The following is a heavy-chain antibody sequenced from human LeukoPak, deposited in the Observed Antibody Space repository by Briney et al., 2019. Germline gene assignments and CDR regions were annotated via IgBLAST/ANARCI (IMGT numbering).Heavy chain of an antibody. Sequence: PSETLSLTCAVYGGSFSGYYWSWIRQPPGKGLEWIGEINHSGSTSYNPSLKSRVTMSVDTSKNQFSLKLSSVTAADTAVYYCARDGFSRSTSFWFDPWGQGTLVTVSS. V-gene: IGHV4-34*01. CDR1: GGSFSGYY. CDR2: INHSGST. J-gene: IGHJ5*02. CDR3: ARDGFSRSTSFWFDP. D-gene: IGHD2-2*01.